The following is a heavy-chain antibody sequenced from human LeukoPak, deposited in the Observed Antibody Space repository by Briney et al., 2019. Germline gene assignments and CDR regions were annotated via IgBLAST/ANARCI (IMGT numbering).Heavy chain of an antibody. J-gene: IGHJ4*02. V-gene: IGHV1-24*01. CDR1: GASLSETS. CDR3: ATADKWEPLDY. Sequence: ASVKVSCKVSGASLSETSIHWVRQAPGQWLEWMGGFDPEDGESIFAQRFQGRFSMTEDTSTDTAYMELRSLRPEDTAAYYCATADKWEPLDYWGQGTLVTVSS. CDR2: FDPEDGES. D-gene: IGHD1-26*01.